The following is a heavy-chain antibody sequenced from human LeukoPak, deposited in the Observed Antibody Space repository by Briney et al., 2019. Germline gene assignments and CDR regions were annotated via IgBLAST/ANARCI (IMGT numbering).Heavy chain of an antibody. CDR3: ARGSPTRYYYGSGSYPPFDY. D-gene: IGHD3-10*01. CDR1: GGSFSGYY. CDR2: INHSGST. J-gene: IGHJ4*02. V-gene: IGHV4-34*01. Sequence: PSETLSLTCAVYGGSFSGYYWSWIRQPPGKGLEWIGEINHSGSTNYNPSLKSRVTISVDTSKNQFSLKLSSVTAADTAVCYCARGSPTRYYYGSGSYPPFDYWGQGTLVTVSS.